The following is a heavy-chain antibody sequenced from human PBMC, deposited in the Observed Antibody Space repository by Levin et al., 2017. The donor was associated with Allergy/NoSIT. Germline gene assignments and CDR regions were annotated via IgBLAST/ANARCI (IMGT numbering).Heavy chain of an antibody. J-gene: IGHJ4*02. Sequence: GGSLRLSCVASGFSFSTYVFHWVRQAPGKGLEWVAVMSDDGTTKFYADSVKGRFAISRDNSKNTVYLHMKSLRTDDTGVCYGSRIGYWGRGTLVAVSS. V-gene: IGHV3-30*09. CDR2: MSDDGTTK. CDR3: SRIGY. CDR1: GFSFSTYV.